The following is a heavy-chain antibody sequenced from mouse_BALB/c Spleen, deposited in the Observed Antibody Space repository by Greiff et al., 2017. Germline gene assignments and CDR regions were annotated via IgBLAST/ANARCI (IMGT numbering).Heavy chain of an antibody. V-gene: IGHV3-2*02. Sequence: DVKLQESGPGLVKPSQSLSLTCTVTGYSITSDYAWNWIRQFPGNKLEWMGYISYSGSTSYNPSLKSRISITRDTSKNQFFLQLNSVTTEDTATYYCARKGQELRYYAMDYWGQGTSVTVSS. CDR1: GYSITSDYA. J-gene: IGHJ4*01. D-gene: IGHD3-3*01. CDR2: ISYSGST. CDR3: ARKGQELRYYAMDY.